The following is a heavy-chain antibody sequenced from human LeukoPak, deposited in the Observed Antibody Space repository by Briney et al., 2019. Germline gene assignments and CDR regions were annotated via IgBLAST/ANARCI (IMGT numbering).Heavy chain of an antibody. CDR1: GFTYSRYG. V-gene: IGHV3-30*02. D-gene: IGHD2-2*01. Sequence: GGSLRLSCAASGFTYSRYGMHWVRHAPGEGLEWVAFIRYDGSNNYYADSVKGQFAISRDNSKNTLYLQMNSLRAEDTAVYYCARERGFDIVVVQADNWFDPWGQGTLVTVSS. CDR2: IRYDGSNN. CDR3: ARERGFDIVVVQADNWFDP. J-gene: IGHJ5*02.